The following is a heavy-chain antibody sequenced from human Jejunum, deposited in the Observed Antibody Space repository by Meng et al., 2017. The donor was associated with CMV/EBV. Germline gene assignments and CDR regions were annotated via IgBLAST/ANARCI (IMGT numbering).Heavy chain of an antibody. J-gene: IGHJ4*02. CDR3: ARGIGNPFYFDY. CDR1: GYTFTSYA. CDR2: INTGNDNT. Sequence: SCTASGYTFTSYAIHWVRQAPGQRLDWLGWINTGNDNTEFLQNFQGRVTITMDTSASTVYMELSSLRSEDTAVYYCARGIGNPFYFDYWGQGTLVTVSS. V-gene: IGHV1-3*04. D-gene: IGHD1-26*01.